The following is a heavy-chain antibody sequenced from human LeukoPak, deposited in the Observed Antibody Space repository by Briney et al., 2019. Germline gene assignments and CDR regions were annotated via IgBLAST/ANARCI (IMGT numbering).Heavy chain of an antibody. CDR3: ARDGGRSGYDYYYYGMDV. J-gene: IGHJ6*02. CDR2: INPNSGGT. Sequence: ASVKVSCKASGYTFTGYYMHWVRQAPGQGLDWMGWINPNSGGTNYAQKFQGRVTMTRDTSISTAYMELSRLRSDDTAVYYCARDGGRSGYDYYYYGMDVWGQGTTVTVSS. CDR1: GYTFTGYY. D-gene: IGHD5-12*01. V-gene: IGHV1-2*02.